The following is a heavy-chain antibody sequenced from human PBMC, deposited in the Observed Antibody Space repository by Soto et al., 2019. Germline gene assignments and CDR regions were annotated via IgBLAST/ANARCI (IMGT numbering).Heavy chain of an antibody. CDR2: ISSSSSTI. J-gene: IGHJ6*02. CDR1: GFTFSSYS. CDR3: ARDPHRGSYYYYYYGMDV. D-gene: IGHD1-26*01. V-gene: IGHV3-48*04. Sequence: GGSLRLSCAASGFTFSSYSMNWVRQAPGKGLEWVSYISSSSSTIYYADSVKGRFTISRDNAKNSLYLQMNSLRAEDTAVYYCARDPHRGSYYYYYYGMDVWGQGTTVTVSS.